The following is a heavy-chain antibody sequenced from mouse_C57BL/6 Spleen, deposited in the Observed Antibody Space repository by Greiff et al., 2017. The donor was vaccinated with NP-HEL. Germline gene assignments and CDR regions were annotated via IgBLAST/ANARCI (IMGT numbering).Heavy chain of an antibody. Sequence: VQLQQSGAELVRPGASVKLSCTASGFNIKDYYMHWVKQRPEQGLEWIGRIDPEDGDTEYAPKFQGKATMTPDTSSNTAYLQLSSLTSEDTAVYYCTKPIYYGNYDYAMDYWGQGTSVTVSS. CDR1: GFNIKDYY. CDR2: IDPEDGDT. CDR3: TKPIYYGNYDYAMDY. V-gene: IGHV14-1*01. J-gene: IGHJ4*01. D-gene: IGHD2-1*01.